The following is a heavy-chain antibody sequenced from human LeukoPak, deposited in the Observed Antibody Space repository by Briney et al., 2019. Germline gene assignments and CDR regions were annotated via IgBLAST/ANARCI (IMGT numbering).Heavy chain of an antibody. CDR1: GYSISSGYY. V-gene: IGHV4-38-2*02. CDR2: IYHSGST. Sequence: SETLSLTCTVSGYSISSGYYWGGSRQPRGKGVEGIGSIYHSGSTYYNPSLKSRVPISVDTSKNQFSLKLSSVTAADTAVYYCARDLQRRYFDLWGRGTLVTVSS. CDR3: ARDLQRRYFDL. J-gene: IGHJ2*01. D-gene: IGHD6-25*01.